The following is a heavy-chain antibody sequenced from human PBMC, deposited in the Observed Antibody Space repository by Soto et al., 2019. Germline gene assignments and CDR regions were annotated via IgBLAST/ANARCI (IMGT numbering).Heavy chain of an antibody. CDR1: GFTFSDYY. CDR3: AREGGCSSTSCYQGDYYYYYGMDV. V-gene: IGHV3-11*01. CDR2: ISSSGSTI. J-gene: IGHJ6*02. Sequence: PGGSLRLSCAASGFTFSDYYMSWIRQAPGKGLEWVSYISSSGSTIYYADSVKGRFTISRDNAKNSLYLQMNSLRAEDTAVYYCAREGGCSSTSCYQGDYYYYYGMDVWGQGTTVTVSS. D-gene: IGHD2-2*01.